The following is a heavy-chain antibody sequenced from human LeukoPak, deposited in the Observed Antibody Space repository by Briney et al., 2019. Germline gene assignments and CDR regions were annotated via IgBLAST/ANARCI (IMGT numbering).Heavy chain of an antibody. V-gene: IGHV4-34*01. Sequence: PSETLSLTCAVYGGSFSGYYWSWIRQPPGKGLEWIGEINHSGSTNYNPSLKSRVTISVDTSKNQFSLKLSSVTAADTAVYYCARGGRRVLFDYWGQGTLVSVSS. CDR2: INHSGST. CDR3: ARGGRRVLFDY. CDR1: GGSFSGYY. J-gene: IGHJ4*02. D-gene: IGHD2-8*01.